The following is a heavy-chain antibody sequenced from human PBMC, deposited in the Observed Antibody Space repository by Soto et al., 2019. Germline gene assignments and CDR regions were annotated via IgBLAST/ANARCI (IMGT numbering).Heavy chain of an antibody. J-gene: IGHJ3*02. CDR1: SGSISSSNW. D-gene: IGHD3-10*01. CDR2: IYHSGST. V-gene: IGHV4-4*02. Sequence: QVQLQESGPGLVKPSGTLSLTCAVSSGSISSSNWWSWVRQPPGKGLEWIGEIYHSGSTNYNPSLKSRVTISVDKSKNQFSLKLSSVTAADTAVYYCASYVPLLWFGELSGGAFDIWGQGTMVTVSS. CDR3: ASYVPLLWFGELSGGAFDI.